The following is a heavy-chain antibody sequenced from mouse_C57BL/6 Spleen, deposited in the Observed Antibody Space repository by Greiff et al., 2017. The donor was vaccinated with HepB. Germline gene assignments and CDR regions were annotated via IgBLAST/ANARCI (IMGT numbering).Heavy chain of an antibody. V-gene: IGHV5-16*01. J-gene: IGHJ3*01. CDR1: GFTFSDYY. CDR2: INYDGSST. D-gene: IGHD1-1*01. CDR3: ARVYYYGSSSWFAY. Sequence: EVNVVESEGGLVQPGSSMKLSCTASGFTFSDYYMAWVRQVPEKGLEWVANINYDGSSTYYLDSLKSRFIISRDNAKNILYLQMSSLKSEDTATYYCARVYYYGSSSWFAYWGQGTLVTVSA.